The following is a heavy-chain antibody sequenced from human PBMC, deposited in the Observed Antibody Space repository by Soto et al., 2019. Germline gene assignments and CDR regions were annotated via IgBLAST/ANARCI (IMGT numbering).Heavy chain of an antibody. CDR3: AKDREDTAMIFDY. V-gene: IGHV3-30*18. J-gene: IGHJ4*02. Sequence: QVQLVESGGGVVQPGRSLRLSCAASGLTFSIYGMHWVRQAPGKGLEWVAVISNDGSTKYYADSVKGRFTISRYNSMNTLYLQMNSLRAEDTAVYYCAKDREDTAMIFDYWGQGTLVTVSS. CDR1: GLTFSIYG. D-gene: IGHD5-18*01. CDR2: ISNDGSTK.